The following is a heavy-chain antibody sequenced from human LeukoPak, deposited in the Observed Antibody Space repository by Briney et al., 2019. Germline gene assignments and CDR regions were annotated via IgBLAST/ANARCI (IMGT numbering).Heavy chain of an antibody. D-gene: IGHD2-2*01. CDR3: AKAAFCTSTSCHFSGYAQRPLDS. CDR1: GFTFNTYG. J-gene: IGHJ4*02. CDR2: ISSDGTSK. V-gene: IGHV3-30*18. Sequence: GRSLRLSCAASGFTFNTYGMHWVRQAPGKGLEWVAGISSDGTSKDYADSVKGRSTISRDNSKNTMYLQVNSLRAEDTAVYCCAKAAFCTSTSCHFSGYAQRPLDSWGQGTLVTVSS.